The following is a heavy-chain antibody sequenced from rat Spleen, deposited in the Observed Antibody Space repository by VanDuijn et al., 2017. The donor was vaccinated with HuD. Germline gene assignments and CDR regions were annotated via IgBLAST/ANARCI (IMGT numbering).Heavy chain of an antibody. CDR2: ISYDGSST. Sequence: EVQLVESGGKLVQPGNSLKLSCAASGFTFSDYAMAWVRQSPKKGLEWVATISYDGSSTYYRDSVKGRFTISRDNAKSTLYLQMDSLRSEDTATYYCARHYSGRFDYWGQGVMVTVSS. CDR3: ARHYSGRFDY. J-gene: IGHJ2*01. CDR1: GFTFSDYA. D-gene: IGHD1-2*01. V-gene: IGHV5-17*01.